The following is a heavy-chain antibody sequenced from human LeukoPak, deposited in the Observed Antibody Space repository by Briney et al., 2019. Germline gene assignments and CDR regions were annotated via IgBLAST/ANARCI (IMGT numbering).Heavy chain of an antibody. D-gene: IGHD4-11*01. J-gene: IGHJ6*02. V-gene: IGHV4-39*01. CDR1: GGSISSSSYY. CDR2: IYYSGST. CDR3: ARRGGEYSNYDYYYCGMDV. Sequence: PSETLSLTCTVSGGSISSSSYYWGWIRQPPGKGLEWIGSIYYSGSTYYNPSLKSRVTISVDTSKNQFSLKLSSVTAADTAVYYCARRGGEYSNYDYYYCGMDVWGQGTMVTVSS.